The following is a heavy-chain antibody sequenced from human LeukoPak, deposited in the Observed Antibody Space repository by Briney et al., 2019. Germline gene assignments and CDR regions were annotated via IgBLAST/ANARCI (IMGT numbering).Heavy chain of an antibody. Sequence: GGSLRLSWAASGFTFSSYWMHWVRQAPGKGLVWVSRINSDGSSTSYADSVKGRFTISRDNAKNTLYLQMNSLRAEDTAVYYCARISRGLLNLDAFDIWGQGTMVTVSS. J-gene: IGHJ3*02. CDR2: INSDGSST. V-gene: IGHV3-74*01. D-gene: IGHD3-10*01. CDR1: GFTFSSYW. CDR3: ARISRGLLNLDAFDI.